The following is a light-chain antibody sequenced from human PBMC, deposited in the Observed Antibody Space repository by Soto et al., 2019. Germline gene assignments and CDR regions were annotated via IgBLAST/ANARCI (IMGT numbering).Light chain of an antibody. CDR3: QQRSNWPLT. Sequence: EIVLTQYPANLSFSPRETATLSCRASQNVRGYLAWYQQKPGQAPRLLMYDASTRATGIPARVSGSGSGTDFTLTISSLEPEDFAVYYCQQRSNWPLTFGQGTKVDIK. CDR2: DAS. V-gene: IGKV3-11*01. CDR1: QNVRGY. J-gene: IGKJ1*01.